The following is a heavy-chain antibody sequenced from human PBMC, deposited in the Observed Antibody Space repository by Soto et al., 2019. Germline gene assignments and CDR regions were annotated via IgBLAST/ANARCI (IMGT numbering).Heavy chain of an antibody. D-gene: IGHD4-4*01. V-gene: IGHV1-18*01. CDR3: ARALTTLNAFDI. CDR1: GYTFTSYG. Sequence: ASVKVSCKASGYTFTSYGISWVRQAPGQGLEWMGWISAYNGNTNYAQKLQGRVTMTTDTSTSTAYMELRSLRSDDTAVDCWARALTTLNAFDIWGQGTMVTVSS. J-gene: IGHJ3*02. CDR2: ISAYNGNT.